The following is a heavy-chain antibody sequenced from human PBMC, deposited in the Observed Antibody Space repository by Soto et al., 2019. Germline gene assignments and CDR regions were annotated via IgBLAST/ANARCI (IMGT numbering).Heavy chain of an antibody. J-gene: IGHJ6*02. CDR3: ARSKYCSGGSCYSNYYYYGMDV. Sequence: SESLCLTWTVSGVSVTTSGYCWCWILQPPGKGLWWIVSVYYSGSTNYNPSLTSRVTISVDTSKNQFSLKLSSVTAADTAVYYCARSKYCSGGSCYSNYYYYGMDVWGQGTTVTVSS. CDR1: GVSVTTSGYC. CDR2: VYYSGST. D-gene: IGHD2-15*01. V-gene: IGHV4-39*07.